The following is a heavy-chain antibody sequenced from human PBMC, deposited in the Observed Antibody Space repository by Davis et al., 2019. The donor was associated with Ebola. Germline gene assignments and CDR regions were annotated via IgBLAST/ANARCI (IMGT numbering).Heavy chain of an antibody. Sequence: SLRLSCAASGFTFSSYAMHWVRQAPGKGLEWVAVISYDGSNKYYADSVKGRFTISRDNSKNTLYLQMNSLRAEDTAVYYCARSTAMVNWGQGTLVTVSS. V-gene: IGHV3-30*04. J-gene: IGHJ4*02. CDR2: ISYDGSNK. CDR3: ARSTAMVN. D-gene: IGHD5-18*01. CDR1: GFTFSSYA.